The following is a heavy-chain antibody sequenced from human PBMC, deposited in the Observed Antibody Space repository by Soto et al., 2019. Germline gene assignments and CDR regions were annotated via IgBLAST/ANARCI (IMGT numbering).Heavy chain of an antibody. CDR3: ARDQTASGGYSDS. V-gene: IGHV3-33*01. CDR2: IWNDRSNE. J-gene: IGHJ4*02. CDR1: VLNFRSYG. Sequence: PWGALRLPCASSVLNFRSYGIHWVRQAPGKGLDWVAIIWNDRSNEYYADSVEGRFTISRDNSKNTAYLQVSKLRADDTAVYLCARDQTASGGYSDSWGQGTMVTVSS. D-gene: IGHD2-15*01.